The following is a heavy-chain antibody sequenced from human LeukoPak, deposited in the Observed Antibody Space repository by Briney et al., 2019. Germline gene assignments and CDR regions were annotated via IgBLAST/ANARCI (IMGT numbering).Heavy chain of an antibody. Sequence: GGSLRLSCAVSGFTFSSYAMSWVRQAPGKGLEWVSAISGSGGSTYYADSVKGRFTISRDNSKNTLYLQMNSLRAEDTAVYYCAKEYGIVVVPAAIEGAFDIWGQGTMVTVSS. CDR3: AKEYGIVVVPAAIEGAFDI. D-gene: IGHD2-2*01. V-gene: IGHV3-23*01. J-gene: IGHJ3*02. CDR1: GFTFSSYA. CDR2: ISGSGGST.